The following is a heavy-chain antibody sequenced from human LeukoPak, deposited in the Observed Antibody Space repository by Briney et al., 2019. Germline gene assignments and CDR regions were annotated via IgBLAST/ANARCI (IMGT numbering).Heavy chain of an antibody. Sequence: SVKVSCKASGGTFSSYAISWVRQAPGQGLEWMGRIIPIFGTANYAQKFQGRVTITTDESTSTAYMELSSLRSEDTAVHYCARIQDMVRGVTDYWGQGTLVTVSS. V-gene: IGHV1-69*05. CDR2: IIPIFGTA. D-gene: IGHD3-10*01. CDR1: GGTFSSYA. J-gene: IGHJ4*02. CDR3: ARIQDMVRGVTDY.